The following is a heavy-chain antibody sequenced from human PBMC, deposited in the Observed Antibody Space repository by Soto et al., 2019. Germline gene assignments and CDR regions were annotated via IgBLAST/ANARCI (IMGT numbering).Heavy chain of an antibody. V-gene: IGHV1-46*01. CDR2: INPSGGST. Sequence: ASVKVSCKASGYTFTSYYMHWVRQAPGQGLEWMGIINPSGGSTSYAQKFQGRVTMTRDTSTSTVYMELSSLRSEDTAVYYWARYQVPYYYDSSGYYYNYYYGMDVWGQGTTVTVSS. CDR3: ARYQVPYYYDSSGYYYNYYYGMDV. J-gene: IGHJ6*02. D-gene: IGHD3-22*01. CDR1: GYTFTSYY.